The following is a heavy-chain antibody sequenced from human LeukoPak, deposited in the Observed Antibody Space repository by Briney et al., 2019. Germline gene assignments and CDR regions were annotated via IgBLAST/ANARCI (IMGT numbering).Heavy chain of an antibody. CDR2: IYTSGST. J-gene: IGHJ3*02. D-gene: IGHD3-9*01. V-gene: IGHV4-4*08. CDR3: ARSNGGFYDILTGYYHESAFDI. CDR1: GGSISSYY. Sequence: SETLSLTCTVSGGSISSYYWSWIRQPPGKGLEWIGRIYTSGSTNYNPSLKSRVTISVDTSKNQFSLKLSSVTAADTAVYYCARSNGGFYDILTGYYHESAFDIWGQGTMVTVSS.